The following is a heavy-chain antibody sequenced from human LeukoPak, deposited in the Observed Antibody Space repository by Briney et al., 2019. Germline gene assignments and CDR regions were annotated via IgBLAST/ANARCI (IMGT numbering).Heavy chain of an antibody. J-gene: IGHJ6*04. V-gene: IGHV3-7*01. D-gene: IGHD3-3*01. Sequence: GSLRLSCAASRFTFSSYWMSWVRQAPGKGLEWVANIKQDGSEKYYVDSVKGRFTISRDNAKNSLYLQMNSLRAEDTAVYYCARVGYDFWSGYMDVWGKGTTVTVSS. CDR3: ARVGYDFWSGYMDV. CDR2: IKQDGSEK. CDR1: RFTFSSYW.